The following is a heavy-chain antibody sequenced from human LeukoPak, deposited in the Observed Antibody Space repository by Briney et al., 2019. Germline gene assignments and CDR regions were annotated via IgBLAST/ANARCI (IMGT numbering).Heavy chain of an antibody. J-gene: IGHJ4*02. CDR3: ARGVKNGNYDSSGYYFDY. CDR2: IYYSGST. D-gene: IGHD3-22*01. V-gene: IGHV4-31*03. Sequence: PSETLSLTCTVSGGSISSGGYYWSWIRQHPEKGLEWIGYIYYSGSTYYNPSLKSRVTISVDTSKNQFSLKLSSVTAADTAVYYCARGVKNGNYDSSGYYFDYWGQGTLVTVSS. CDR1: GGSISSGGYY.